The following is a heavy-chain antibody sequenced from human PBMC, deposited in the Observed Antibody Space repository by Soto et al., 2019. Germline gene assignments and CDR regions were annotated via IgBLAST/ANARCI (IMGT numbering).Heavy chain of an antibody. V-gene: IGHV3-73*02. CDR1: GFTFTDSA. CDR2: IRNKVNTYAT. D-gene: IGHD5-18*01. J-gene: IGHJ4*02. Sequence: EVQLVESGGGLVQPGGSLKLSCAASGFTFTDSAIHWVRQTSGKGLEWVGRIRNKVNTYATAYAASVKGRFTIYRDDSMNTVYLQMNSLKTEDTAVYYCTRRRDWTAMDPLDYWGQATLATVSS. CDR3: TRRRDWTAMDPLDY.